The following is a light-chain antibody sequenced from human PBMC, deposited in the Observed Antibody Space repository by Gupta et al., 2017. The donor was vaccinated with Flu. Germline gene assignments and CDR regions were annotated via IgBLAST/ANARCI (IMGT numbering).Light chain of an antibody. Sequence: SLALTQPPSVSVAPGQTARITCGGVVTGGEGVNWYQQKPGRAPVLVVPDDGDRPSGIPDRFSGSLSGNTATLTITRVEAGDEADFYCQVWHRSGPSLQWVFGGGTKLTVL. V-gene: IGLV3-21*02. J-gene: IGLJ3*02. CDR2: DDG. CDR3: QVWHRSGPSLQWV. CDR1: VTGGEG.